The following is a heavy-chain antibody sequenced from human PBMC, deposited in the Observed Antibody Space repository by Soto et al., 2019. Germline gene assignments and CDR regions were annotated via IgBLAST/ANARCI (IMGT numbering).Heavy chain of an antibody. CDR1: GFTFSSYA. D-gene: IGHD3-3*01. CDR2: ISGSGGIT. J-gene: IGHJ6*03. V-gene: IGHV3-23*01. Sequence: EVQLLESGGGLVQPGGSLRLSCATSGFTFSSYAMAWVRQAPGKGLEWVSAISGSGGITYHAASVKGRFSISSDNSRNMLYLQMNSLGAEDTAGYYWARAAHYDFWSGYYYMDVWGIGTTVTVSS. CDR3: ARAAHYDFWSGYYYMDV.